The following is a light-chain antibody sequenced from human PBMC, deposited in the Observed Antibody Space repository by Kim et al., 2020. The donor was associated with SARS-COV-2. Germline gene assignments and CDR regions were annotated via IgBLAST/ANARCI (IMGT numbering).Light chain of an antibody. J-gene: IGKJ4*01. CDR2: DAS. CDR3: QQRSNWPRT. V-gene: IGKV3-11*01. Sequence: EIVLTQSPATLSLSPGERATLSCRASQSVSSYLAWYQQKPGQAPRLLIYDASNRATGIPARFSVSGSGTDFTLTISSLEPEDFAVYYCQQRSNWPRTFGGGTKVEI. CDR1: QSVSSY.